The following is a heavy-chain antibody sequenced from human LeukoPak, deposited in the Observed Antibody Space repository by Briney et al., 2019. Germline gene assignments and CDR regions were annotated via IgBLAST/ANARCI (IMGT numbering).Heavy chain of an antibody. D-gene: IGHD5-24*01. CDR3: ARGSATATIQLDN. CDR1: GFTFSSYG. CDR2: IWYDGSNK. Sequence: GGSLRLSCAASGFTFSSYGMHWVRQAPGKGLEWVAVIWYDGSNKYYADSVKGRFTISRDNSKNTVYLQMNSLRAEDTAVYYCARGSATATIQLDNWGQGTLVTVSS. J-gene: IGHJ4*02. V-gene: IGHV3-33*01.